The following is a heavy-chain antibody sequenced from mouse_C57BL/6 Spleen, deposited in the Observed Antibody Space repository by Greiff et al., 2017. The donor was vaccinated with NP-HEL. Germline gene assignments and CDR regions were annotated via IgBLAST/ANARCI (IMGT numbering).Heavy chain of an antibody. CDR2: IDPSDSYT. Sequence: QVQLQQPGAELVRPGTSVKLSCKASGYTFTSYWMHWVKQRPGQGLEWIGVIDPSDSYTNYNQKFKGKATLTVDTSSSTAYMQLSSLTSEDSAVYYWARVRQLRLLYFDYWGQGTTLTVSS. CDR1: GYTFTSYW. J-gene: IGHJ2*01. D-gene: IGHD3-2*02. CDR3: ARVRQLRLLYFDY. V-gene: IGHV1-59*01.